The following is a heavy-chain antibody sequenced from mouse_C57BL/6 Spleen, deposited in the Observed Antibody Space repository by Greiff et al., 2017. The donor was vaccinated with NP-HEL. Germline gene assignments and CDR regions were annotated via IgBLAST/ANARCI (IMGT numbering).Heavy chain of an antibody. V-gene: IGHV14-2*01. CDR2: IDPEDGET. CDR3: ASPYYGSSPYYAMDY. Sequence: VQLQQSGAELVKPGASVKLSSTASGFNIKDYYMHWVKQRTEQGLEWIGRIDPEDGETKYAPKFQGKATITADTSSNTAYLQLSSLTSEDTAVYYCASPYYGSSPYYAMDYWGQGTSVTVSS. CDR1: GFNIKDYY. J-gene: IGHJ4*01. D-gene: IGHD1-1*01.